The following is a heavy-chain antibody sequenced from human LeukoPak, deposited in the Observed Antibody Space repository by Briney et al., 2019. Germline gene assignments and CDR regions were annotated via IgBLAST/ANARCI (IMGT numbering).Heavy chain of an antibody. D-gene: IGHD1-26*01. CDR1: GGTFSSYA. CDR3: SSRAGELRVDAFDI. Sequence: SVKVSCKASGGTFSSYAYSWVRLAPAPGIEWKGMIIPILGIANYAQKFQHRVTITADKTTNKDYMLPNSLISDGTTVDYYSSRAGELRVDAFDIWGQGKMVTVSS. CDR2: IIPILGIA. J-gene: IGHJ3*02. V-gene: IGHV1-69*04.